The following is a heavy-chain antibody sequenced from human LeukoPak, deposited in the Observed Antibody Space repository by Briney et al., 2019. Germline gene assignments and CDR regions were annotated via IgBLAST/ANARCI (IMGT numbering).Heavy chain of an antibody. CDR1: GYTFTSYG. J-gene: IGHJ3*02. CDR2: ISAYNGNT. V-gene: IGHV1-18*01. Sequence: ASVTVSFKASGYTFTSYGISWVRQAPGQGLEWMGWISAYNGNTNYAQKLQGRVTITTDTSTSTAYMELRSLRSDDTAVYYCARDPGIAAAGRAFDIWGQGTMVTVSS. CDR3: ARDPGIAAAGRAFDI. D-gene: IGHD6-13*01.